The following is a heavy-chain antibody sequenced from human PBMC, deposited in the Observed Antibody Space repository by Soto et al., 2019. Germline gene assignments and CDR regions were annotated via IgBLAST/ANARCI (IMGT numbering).Heavy chain of an antibody. D-gene: IGHD3-10*02. V-gene: IGHV1-69*06. Sequence: QGEPVQSGAEVKKPGSSVKVSCTASGGPFSSYAIHWVRQAPGQGLEWMGVITPMFGAPHYAQNFKGRISITADKSSNTAYMELRSLPSGDTAVYFCATVFTGPWFHPCGQGTLVTVSS. CDR2: ITPMFGAP. J-gene: IGHJ5*02. CDR3: ATVFTGPWFHP. CDR1: GGPFSSYA.